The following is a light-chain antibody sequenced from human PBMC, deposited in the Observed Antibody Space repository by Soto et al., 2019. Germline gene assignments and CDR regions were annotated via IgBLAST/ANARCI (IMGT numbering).Light chain of an antibody. V-gene: IGKV1-5*03. CDR2: KAS. CDR3: PQRYS. J-gene: IGKJ2*03. CDR1: QTISSR. Sequence: DIQMTQSPSTLSGSVGDRITITCRASQTISSRLAWYQQKPGKAPKLLIYKASTLKSGVPSRFSGSGSGTEFTLTISSLQPDDFANYYGPQRYS.